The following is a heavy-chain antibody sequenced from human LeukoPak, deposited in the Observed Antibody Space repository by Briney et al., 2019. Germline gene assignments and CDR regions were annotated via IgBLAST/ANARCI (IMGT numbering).Heavy chain of an antibody. V-gene: IGHV4-39*01. CDR1: GGSISSSSYY. D-gene: IGHD3-22*01. CDR3: ARQGDDSSGYYYYYGMDV. CDR2: IYYSGST. J-gene: IGHJ6*02. Sequence: KSSETLSLTCTVSGGSISSSSYYWGWIRQPPGKGLEWIGSIYYSGSTYYNPSLKSRVTISVDTSKNQFSLKLSSVTAADTAVYYCARQGDDSSGYYYYYGMDVWGQGTTVTVSS.